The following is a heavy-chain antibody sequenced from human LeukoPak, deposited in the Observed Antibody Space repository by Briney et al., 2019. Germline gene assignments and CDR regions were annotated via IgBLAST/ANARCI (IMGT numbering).Heavy chain of an antibody. Sequence: SVKVSCKASGGTFSSYAISWVRQAPGQGLEWVGGIIPIFGTANYAQKFQGRVTITADESTSTAYMELSSLRSEDTAVYYCARGLTAAGTGGVDYWGQGTLVTVSS. V-gene: IGHV1-69*13. D-gene: IGHD6-13*01. CDR1: GGTFSSYA. CDR3: ARGLTAAGTGGVDY. CDR2: IIPIFGTA. J-gene: IGHJ4*02.